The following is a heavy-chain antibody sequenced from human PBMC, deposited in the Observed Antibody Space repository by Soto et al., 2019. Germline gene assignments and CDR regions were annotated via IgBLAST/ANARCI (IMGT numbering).Heavy chain of an antibody. CDR3: ARPGAAAGTFLHLFDP. CDR2: IYYSGST. Sequence: QLQLQESGPGLVKPSETLSLTCTVSGGSISSSSYYWGWIRQPPGKGLEWIGSIYYSGSTYYNPSLKSRVTISVDTSKNQFSLKLSSVTAADTAVYYCARPGAAAGTFLHLFDPWGQGTLVTVSS. V-gene: IGHV4-39*01. CDR1: GGSISSSSYY. D-gene: IGHD6-13*01. J-gene: IGHJ5*02.